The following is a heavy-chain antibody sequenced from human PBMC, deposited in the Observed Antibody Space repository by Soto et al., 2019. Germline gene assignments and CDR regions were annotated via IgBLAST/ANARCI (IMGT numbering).Heavy chain of an antibody. J-gene: IGHJ4*02. V-gene: IGHV3-21*01. Sequence: GGSLRLSCAASGFTFSSYSMNWVRQAPGKGLEWVSSISSSSSYIYYADSVKGRFTISRDNAKNSLYLQMNSLRAEDTAVYYWAMQQIATSGYRFDYWGQGALVTVSS. CDR2: ISSSSSYI. CDR1: GFTFSSYS. D-gene: IGHD3-22*01. CDR3: AMQQIATSGYRFDY.